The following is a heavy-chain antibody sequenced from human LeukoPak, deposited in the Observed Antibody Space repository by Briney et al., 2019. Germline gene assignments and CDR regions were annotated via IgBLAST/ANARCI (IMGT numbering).Heavy chain of an antibody. D-gene: IGHD1-1*01. V-gene: IGHV4-39*01. J-gene: IGHJ5*02. CDR3: ARRDTTGRIGRFDP. Sequence: SETLSLTCTVSGGSISGSSYYGGWIRQPPGKGLEWIASIHYSGSTYNNPSLKRRVTISVDTSKNQFSLKMSSVTAADTATYYCARRDTTGRIGRFDPWGQGTLVTVSA. CDR2: IHYSGST. CDR1: GGSISGSSYY.